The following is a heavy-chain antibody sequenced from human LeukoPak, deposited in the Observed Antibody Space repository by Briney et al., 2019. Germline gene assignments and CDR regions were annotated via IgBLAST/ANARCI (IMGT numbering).Heavy chain of an antibody. CDR2: ISYDGSNK. D-gene: IGHD6-13*01. CDR3: AKDLGSSWYYYYYYGMDV. Sequence: GGSLRLSCAASGFTFSSYGMHWVRQAPGKGLEWVAVISYDGSNKYYADSVKGRFTISRDNSKNTLYLQVNSLRAEDTAVYYCAKDLGSSWYYYYYYGMDVWGQGTTVTVSS. J-gene: IGHJ6*02. CDR1: GFTFSSYG. V-gene: IGHV3-30*18.